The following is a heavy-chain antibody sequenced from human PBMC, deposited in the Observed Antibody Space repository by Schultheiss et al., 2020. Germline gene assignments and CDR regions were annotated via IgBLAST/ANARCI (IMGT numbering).Heavy chain of an antibody. CDR1: GFTVSSNY. D-gene: IGHD6-13*01. J-gene: IGHJ4*02. CDR2: IYSGGST. V-gene: IGHV3-53*04. CDR3: ARTYSSTGYYFDC. Sequence: GESLKISCAASGFTVSSNYMSWVRQAPGKGLEWVSVIYSGGSTYYADSVKGRFTISRHNSKNTLYLQMNSLRAEDTAVYYCARTYSSTGYYFDCWGQGTLVTVSS.